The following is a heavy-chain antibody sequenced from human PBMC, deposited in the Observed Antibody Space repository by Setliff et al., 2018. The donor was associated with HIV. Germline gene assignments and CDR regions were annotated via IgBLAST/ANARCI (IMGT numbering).Heavy chain of an antibody. V-gene: IGHV1-18*01. CDR3: ARDRPYMFRGASPQYYYGMDV. D-gene: IGHD3-10*02. J-gene: IGHJ6*02. CDR1: GYTFNNYG. CDR2: ISGYNGNT. Sequence: ASVKVSCKASGYTFNNYGITWVRLAPGQGLEWMGWISGYNGNTEYAQKYQGRVTMTTDTSTSTAYLELRSLSSDDTAIYYCARDRPYMFRGASPQYYYGMDVWGQGTTVTVSS.